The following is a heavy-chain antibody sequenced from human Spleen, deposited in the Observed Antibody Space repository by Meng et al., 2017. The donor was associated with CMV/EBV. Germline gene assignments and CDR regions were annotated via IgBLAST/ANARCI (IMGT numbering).Heavy chain of an antibody. Sequence: GESLKISCIVSGFTFNDYWMSWVRQAPGKGLEWVADIEGDGNTKYYGDSVKGRFTISRDNAKNTLYLQMNSLRAEDTAVYYCARYSDYDFWRGSYYYGMDVWGQGTTVTVSS. J-gene: IGHJ6*02. CDR2: IEGDGNTK. V-gene: IGHV3-7*01. CDR1: GFTFNDYW. D-gene: IGHD3-3*01. CDR3: ARYSDYDFWRGSYYYGMDV.